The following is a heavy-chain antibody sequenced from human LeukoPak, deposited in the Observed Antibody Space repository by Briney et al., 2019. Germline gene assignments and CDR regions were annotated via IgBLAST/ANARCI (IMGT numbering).Heavy chain of an antibody. CDR1: GFTFSSHW. CDR3: TKAYCSGGSCLDV. V-gene: IGHV3-7*01. Sequence: GVSLRLSCAASGFTFSSHWMSWVRQAPGKGLEWVANIKPDGSEKYYVDSVKGRFTISRDNAKNSLYLQMNSLRAEDTAVYYCTKAYCSGGSCLDVWGQGTTVTVSS. J-gene: IGHJ6*02. CDR2: IKPDGSEK. D-gene: IGHD2-15*01.